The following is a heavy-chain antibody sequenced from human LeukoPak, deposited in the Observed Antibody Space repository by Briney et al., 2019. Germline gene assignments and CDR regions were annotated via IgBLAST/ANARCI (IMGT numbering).Heavy chain of an antibody. CDR3: AKHRIAVAGMFDP. D-gene: IGHD6-19*01. J-gene: IGHJ5*02. CDR1: GFTVSSNY. V-gene: IGHV3-23*01. Sequence: PGGSLRLSCAASGFTVSSNYMSWVRQAPGKGLEWVSAISGSGGSTYYADSVKGRFTISRDNSKNTLYLQMNSLRAEDTAVYYCAKHRIAVAGMFDPWGQGTLVTVSS. CDR2: ISGSGGST.